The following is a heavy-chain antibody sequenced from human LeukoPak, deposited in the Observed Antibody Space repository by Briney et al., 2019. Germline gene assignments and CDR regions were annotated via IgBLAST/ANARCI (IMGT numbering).Heavy chain of an antibody. D-gene: IGHD3-9*01. V-gene: IGHV3-7*01. J-gene: IGHJ6*02. CDR2: IKQDGSEK. CDR1: GFTFSNYW. Sequence: GGSLRLSGAASGFTFSNYWMSWVRQAPGKGLEWVANIKQDGSEKYYVDSVKGRFPISRDNAKNSLYLQMNSLRAEDTAVYYCARARPHLTEDYYSYYGMDVWGQGTTVTVSS. CDR3: ARARPHLTEDYYSYYGMDV.